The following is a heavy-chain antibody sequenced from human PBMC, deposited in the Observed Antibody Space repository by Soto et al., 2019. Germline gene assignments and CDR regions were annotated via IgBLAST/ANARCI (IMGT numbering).Heavy chain of an antibody. CDR2: FFTGGNT. CDR1: GFTVGTNY. J-gene: IGHJ4*02. Sequence: GGSLRLSCAVSGFTVGTNYMSWVRQSPGKGLEWVSVFFTGGNTYYADSVKGRFTMSRDNSKNTVSLQMNSLRAEDTAVYYYARDNWKNFDYWGQGALVTVSS. V-gene: IGHV3-53*01. CDR3: ARDNWKNFDY. D-gene: IGHD1-1*01.